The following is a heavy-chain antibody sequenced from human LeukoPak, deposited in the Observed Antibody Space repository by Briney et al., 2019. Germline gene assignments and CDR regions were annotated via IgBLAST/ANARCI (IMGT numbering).Heavy chain of an antibody. J-gene: IGHJ5*02. V-gene: IGHV1-2*02. D-gene: IGHD3-10*01. CDR3: ARSMVRELVVWFDP. CDR2: ISPNSGGR. CDR1: GYTFTGYY. Sequence: ASVKVSCKASGYTFTGYYIHWVRQAPGQGLEWMGWISPNSGGRNYAQKFQGRVTMTRDTSISTAYMELSRLRSDDTAVYYCARSMVRELVVWFDPWGQGTLVTVSS.